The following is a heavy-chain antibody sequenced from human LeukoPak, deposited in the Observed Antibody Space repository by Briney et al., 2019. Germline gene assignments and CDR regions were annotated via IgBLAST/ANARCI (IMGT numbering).Heavy chain of an antibody. CDR3: ARWVSSGWYGQDDAFDI. Sequence: SVKVSCKASGGTFSSYAISWVRQAPGQGLEWMGRIIPILGIANYAQKFQGRVTITADKSTSTAYMELSSLRSEDTAVYYCARWVSSGWYGQDDAFDIWGQGTMVTVSS. CDR1: GGTFSSYA. V-gene: IGHV1-69*04. D-gene: IGHD6-19*01. CDR2: IIPILGIA. J-gene: IGHJ3*02.